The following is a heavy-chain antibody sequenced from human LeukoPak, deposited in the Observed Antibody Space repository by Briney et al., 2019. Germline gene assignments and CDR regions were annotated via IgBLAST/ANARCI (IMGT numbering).Heavy chain of an antibody. J-gene: IGHJ1*01. Sequence: GGSLRLSCAASGFTFSSYWMHWVRQVPGKGLVWVSRINLDGSGTIYADSVKGRFTISRDNAKNTLSLQMNSLRAEDTAVYYCARVAQQLVVAEYFQHWGQGTLVTASS. V-gene: IGHV3-74*01. CDR2: INLDGSGT. CDR1: GFTFSSYW. D-gene: IGHD6-13*01. CDR3: ARVAQQLVVAEYFQH.